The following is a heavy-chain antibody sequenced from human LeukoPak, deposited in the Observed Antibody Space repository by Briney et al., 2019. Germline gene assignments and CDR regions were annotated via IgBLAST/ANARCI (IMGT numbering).Heavy chain of an antibody. V-gene: IGHV4-59*13. CDR3: AAALGRYGDYSRGYYFDY. D-gene: IGHD4-17*01. CDR2: VFDSGGA. Sequence: SETLSLTCTVSGASISDYYWSWIRQPPAPGLEWIGYVFDSGGANYNPSLTSRVTISVDTSKNQFSVKLGSVTAADTAVYYCAAALGRYGDYSRGYYFDYWGQGTLVTVSS. CDR1: GASISDYY. J-gene: IGHJ4*02.